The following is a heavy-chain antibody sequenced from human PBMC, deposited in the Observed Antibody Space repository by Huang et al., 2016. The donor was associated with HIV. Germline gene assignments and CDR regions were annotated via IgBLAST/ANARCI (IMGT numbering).Heavy chain of an antibody. V-gene: IGHV1-18*01. CDR1: GYTFSGYA. J-gene: IGHJ4*02. Sequence: QVKLVQSGAEVKKTGASMKVSCKTSGYTFSGYAITWVRQAPGQGLEWMGWVSPYNGDANYVQNLQGRVTMTTDMSTTTAYMELRSLTSDDTAIYYCARKFGRDFDYWGQGTLVTVSS. CDR3: ARKFGRDFDY. CDR2: VSPYNGDA. D-gene: IGHD3-16*01.